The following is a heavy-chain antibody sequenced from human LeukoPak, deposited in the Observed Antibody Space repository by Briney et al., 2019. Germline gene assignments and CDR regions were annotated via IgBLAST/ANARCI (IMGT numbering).Heavy chain of an antibody. CDR2: FSSGAST. CDR1: GFTVSSYA. D-gene: IGHD3-22*01. V-gene: IGHV3-23*01. Sequence: PGGSLRLSCAASGFTVSSYAMSWVRQAPGKGLEWVSSFSSGASTDYADSVKGRFTISRGNPKNTVYLQMNSLRAEDTAVYYCAKQRVSNGYYYFDYWGQGTLVTVSS. J-gene: IGHJ4*02. CDR3: AKQRVSNGYYYFDY.